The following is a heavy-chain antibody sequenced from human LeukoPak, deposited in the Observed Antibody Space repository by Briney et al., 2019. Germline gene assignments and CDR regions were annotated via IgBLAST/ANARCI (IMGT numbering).Heavy chain of an antibody. CDR2: ISAYNGNT. D-gene: IGHD6-19*01. Sequence: ASVKVSCKASGYTFADYYVHWVRQAPGQGLEWMGWISAYNGNTNYAQKLQGRVTMTTDTSTSTAYMELRSLRSDDTAVYYCARAIAVAGTSAFDIWGQGTMVTVSS. CDR1: GYTFADYY. J-gene: IGHJ3*02. CDR3: ARAIAVAGTSAFDI. V-gene: IGHV1-18*04.